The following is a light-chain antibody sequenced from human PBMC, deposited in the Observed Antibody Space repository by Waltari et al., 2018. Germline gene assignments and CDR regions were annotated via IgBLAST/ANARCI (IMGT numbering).Light chain of an antibody. CDR1: QGIGTW. V-gene: IGKV1-12*01. CDR2: TAS. CDR3: QQSHSFPWT. Sequence: DIQMTQSPSSVSASVGNRVTITCRASQGIGTWLAWYQQKPGKAPRLLIYTASGLRDGVPTRLSGSGSGTDFTLTINSLQPEDFAIYYCQQSHSFPWTFGQGTRVDIK. J-gene: IGKJ1*01.